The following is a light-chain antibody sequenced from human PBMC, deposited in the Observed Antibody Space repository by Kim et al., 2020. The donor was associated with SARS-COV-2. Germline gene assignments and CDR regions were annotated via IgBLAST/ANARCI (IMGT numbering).Light chain of an antibody. CDR3: CSYAGTYSYV. CDR1: SNDVGGYAY. J-gene: IGLJ1*01. CDR2: DVF. Sequence: GQSITFTCTGSSNDVGGYAYVSWYQQLPGKAPKLILYDVFKRPSGVPDRFSGSKSGTTASLTISGLQAEDEADYYCCSYAGTYSYVFGTGTKVTVL. V-gene: IGLV2-11*01.